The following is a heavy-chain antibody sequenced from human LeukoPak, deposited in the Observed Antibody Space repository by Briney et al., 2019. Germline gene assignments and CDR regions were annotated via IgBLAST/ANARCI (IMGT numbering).Heavy chain of an antibody. V-gene: IGHV3-74*01. J-gene: IGHJ4*02. CDR2: MNSDGTTT. D-gene: IGHD3-22*01. CDR3: ARAGYYRFDY. Sequence: GGSLRLSCTASGFTFGDYAMSWVRQAPGKGLEWVSRMNSDGTTTNYADSVKGRFTISRDNAQNTLYLQMNSLRVEDTGVYYCARAGYYRFDYWGQGTLVTVSS. CDR1: GFTFGDYA.